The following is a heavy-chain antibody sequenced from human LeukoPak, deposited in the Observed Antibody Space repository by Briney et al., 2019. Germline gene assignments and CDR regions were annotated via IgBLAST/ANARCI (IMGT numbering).Heavy chain of an antibody. Sequence: GGSLRLSCVASGFSFEDYAMHWVRQAPGKGLEWVSGINWNSGSIGYADSVKGRFTISRDNAKNSLYLQMNSLRAEDTALYYCANGRAVAGPFDYRGQGIMVTVSS. CDR2: INWNSGSI. CDR1: GFSFEDYA. D-gene: IGHD6-19*01. V-gene: IGHV3-9*01. CDR3: ANGRAVAGPFDY. J-gene: IGHJ4*02.